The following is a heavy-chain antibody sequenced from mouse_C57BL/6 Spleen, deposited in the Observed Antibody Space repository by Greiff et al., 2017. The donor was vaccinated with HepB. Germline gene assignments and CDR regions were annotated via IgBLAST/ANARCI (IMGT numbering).Heavy chain of an antibody. CDR2: ISSGSSTI. Sequence: EVKVVESGGGLVKPGGSLKLSCAASGFTFSDYGMHWVRQAPEKGLEWVAYISSGSSTIYYADTVKGRFTISRDNAKNTLFLQMTSLRSEDTAMYYCAKGYDVDYAMDYWGQGTSVTVSS. CDR3: AKGYDVDYAMDY. CDR1: GFTFSDYG. D-gene: IGHD2-2*01. V-gene: IGHV5-17*01. J-gene: IGHJ4*01.